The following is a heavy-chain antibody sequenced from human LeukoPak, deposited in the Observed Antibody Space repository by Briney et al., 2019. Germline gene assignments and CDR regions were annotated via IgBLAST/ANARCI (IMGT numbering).Heavy chain of an antibody. CDR1: GYSISSGYY. CDR2: IYHSGST. D-gene: IGHD2-15*01. J-gene: IGHJ5*02. CDR3: ARGPHYCSGGSCYWFDP. V-gene: IGHV4-38-2*02. Sequence: PSETLSLTCTVSGYSISSGYYWGWIRQPPGEGLEWIGSIYHSGSTNYNPSLKSRVTISVDTSKNQFSLKLSSVTAADTAVYYCARGPHYCSGGSCYWFDPWGQGTLVTVSS.